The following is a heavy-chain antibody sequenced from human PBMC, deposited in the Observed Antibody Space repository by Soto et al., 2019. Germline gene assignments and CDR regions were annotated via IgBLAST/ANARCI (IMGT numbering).Heavy chain of an antibody. J-gene: IGHJ4*02. V-gene: IGHV4-59*01. CDR2: MYHSRSA. CDR1: GDSISSYY. CDR3: ARAGGLGAVAVDY. D-gene: IGHD6-19*01. Sequence: SETLSLTCAVSGDSISSYYCMWIRQPPGKGLEWIGYMYHSRSANYNPSLKSRVTISVDTSKNQFSLKLSSVTAADTAVYYCARAGGLGAVAVDYWGQGTLVTVSS.